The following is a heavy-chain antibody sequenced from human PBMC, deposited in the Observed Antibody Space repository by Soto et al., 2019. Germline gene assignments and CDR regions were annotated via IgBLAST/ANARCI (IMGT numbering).Heavy chain of an antibody. V-gene: IGHV4-59*01. CDR1: GGSISSYY. CDR3: ARAWGYYDSSGYPAWYFDL. Sequence: SETLSLTCTVSGGSISSYYWSWIRQPPGKGLEWIGYIYYSGSTNYNPSLKSRVTISVDTSKNQFSLKLSSVTAADTAVYYCARAWGYYDSSGYPAWYFDLWGRGTLVTVS. D-gene: IGHD3-22*01. J-gene: IGHJ2*01. CDR2: IYYSGST.